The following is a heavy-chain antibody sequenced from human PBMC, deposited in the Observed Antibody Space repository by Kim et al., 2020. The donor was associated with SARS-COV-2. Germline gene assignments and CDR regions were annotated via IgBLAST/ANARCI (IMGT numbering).Heavy chain of an antibody. CDR2: IKQDGSEK. J-gene: IGHJ4*02. CDR3: ARGGRVTVPKGDY. Sequence: GGSLRLSCAASGFTFSSYWMSWVRQAPGKGLEWVANIKQDGSEKYYVDSVKGRFTISRDNAKNSLYLQMNSLRAEDTAVYYCARGGRVTVPKGDYWGQGTLVTVSS. V-gene: IGHV3-7*03. CDR1: GFTFSSYW. D-gene: IGHD4-17*01.